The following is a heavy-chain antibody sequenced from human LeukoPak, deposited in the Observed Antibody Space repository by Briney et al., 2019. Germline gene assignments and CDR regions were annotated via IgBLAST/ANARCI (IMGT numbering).Heavy chain of an antibody. J-gene: IGHJ2*01. CDR1: GYTFTNYG. V-gene: IGHV1-18*01. CDR3: ARGQVYWYFDL. CDR2: ISTFNANT. Sequence: ASVNVSCKASGYTFTNYGVSWVRQAPGQGLEWMGWISTFNANTNNAQKFQGRVTMTTDTSTSTVYMELGSLRSDDTAVYYCARGQVYWYFDLWGRGTLVTVSS.